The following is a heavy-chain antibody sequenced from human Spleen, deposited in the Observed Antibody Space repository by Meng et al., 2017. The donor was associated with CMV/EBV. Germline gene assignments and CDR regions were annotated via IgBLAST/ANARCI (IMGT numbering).Heavy chain of an antibody. J-gene: IGHJ4*02. CDR2: KYYRSKWND. Sequence: SNNRAAWTWIRQSPSRGLEWLGRKYYRSKWNDDYAASVKGRITISPDTSRNRFSLELNSVTPEDTAVYFCARAYYYDSRGYSHYFDFWGRGTLVTVSS. V-gene: IGHV6-1*01. D-gene: IGHD3-22*01. CDR1: SNNRAA. CDR3: ARAYYYDSRGYSHYFDF.